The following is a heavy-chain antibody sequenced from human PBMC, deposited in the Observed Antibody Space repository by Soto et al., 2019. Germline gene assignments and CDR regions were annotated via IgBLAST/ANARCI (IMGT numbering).Heavy chain of an antibody. J-gene: IGHJ6*03. CDR2: INHSGST. Sequence: SETLSLTCAVYGGSFSGYYWSWIRQPPGKGLEWIGEINHSGSTNYNPSLKSRVTISVDTSKNQFSLKLSSVTAADTAVYYCARGGRVRAAAGYYYYYYMDVWGKGTTVTVSS. D-gene: IGHD6-13*01. CDR3: ARGGRVRAAAGYYYYYYMDV. CDR1: GGSFSGYY. V-gene: IGHV4-34*01.